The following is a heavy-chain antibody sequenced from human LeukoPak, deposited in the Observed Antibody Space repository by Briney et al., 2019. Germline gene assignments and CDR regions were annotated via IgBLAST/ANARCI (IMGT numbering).Heavy chain of an antibody. J-gene: IGHJ4*02. Sequence: PGGSLRLSCEASGFTFSNYWMSWVRQAPGKGLEWVSGISWNSFNIGYADSVKGRFTISRDNAKNFLYLQMNSLRPEDTAFYYCVKDIGGAVAGTFDYWGQGTLVTVSS. CDR3: VKDIGGAVAGTFDY. D-gene: IGHD6-19*01. V-gene: IGHV3-9*01. CDR2: ISWNSFNI. CDR1: GFTFSNYW.